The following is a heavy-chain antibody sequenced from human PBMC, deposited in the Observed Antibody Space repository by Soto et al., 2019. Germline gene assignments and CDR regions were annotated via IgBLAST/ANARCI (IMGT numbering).Heavy chain of an antibody. Sequence: QVQLVESGGGVVQPGRSLRLSCAASGFTCSSYAMHWVRQAPGKGLEWVAVISYDGSNKYYADSVKGRFTISRDNSKNTLYLQMNSLRAEDTAVYYCAREGDTAMVPIFDYWGQGTLVTVSS. V-gene: IGHV3-30-3*01. J-gene: IGHJ4*02. CDR2: ISYDGSNK. D-gene: IGHD5-18*01. CDR1: GFTCSSYA. CDR3: AREGDTAMVPIFDY.